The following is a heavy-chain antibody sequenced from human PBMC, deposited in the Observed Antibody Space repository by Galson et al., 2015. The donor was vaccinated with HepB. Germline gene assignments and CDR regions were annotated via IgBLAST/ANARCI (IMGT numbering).Heavy chain of an antibody. CDR3: ARVPVQLERLDYYYYYMDV. D-gene: IGHD1-1*01. CDR2: IIPIFGTA. Sequence: SVKVSCKASEGTFSSYAISWVRQAPGQGLERMGGIIPIFGTANYAQKFQGRVTITADESTSTAYMELSSLRSEDTAVYYWARVPVQLERLDYYYYYMDVWGKGTTVTVSS. V-gene: IGHV1-69*13. J-gene: IGHJ6*03. CDR1: EGTFSSYA.